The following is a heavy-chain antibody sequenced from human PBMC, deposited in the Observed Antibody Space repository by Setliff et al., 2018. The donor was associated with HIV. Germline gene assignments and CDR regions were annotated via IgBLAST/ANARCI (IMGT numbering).Heavy chain of an antibody. V-gene: IGHV3-23*01. D-gene: IGHD1-1*01. CDR1: GFTFSSYA. CDR3: ASARIPTGGTSTSFDF. J-gene: IGHJ4*02. CDR2: ISGSGGST. Sequence: LRLSCAASGFTFSSYAMSWVRQAPGKGLEWVSGISGSGGSTYYADSVKGRFTISRDNSKNTLYLQMNSLRAEDTAVYYCASARIPTGGTSTSFDFWGQGALVTVSS.